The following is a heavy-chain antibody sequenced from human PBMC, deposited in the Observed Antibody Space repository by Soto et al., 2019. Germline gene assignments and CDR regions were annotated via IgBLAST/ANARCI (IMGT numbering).Heavy chain of an antibody. Sequence: FETLSVPCNVAWGYSVGRSCCWGCNKKAPGKGLEWIVSTYYSAGTYYNPSLKSRVTTSMDASKNQCSLTVTSVTAADTAIYYCARHASRGYSSSWYFEDWGNGTPVTVSS. V-gene: IGHV4-39*01. CDR2: TYYSAGT. D-gene: IGHD6-13*01. CDR3: ARHASRGYSSSWYFED. CDR1: WGYSVGRSCC. J-gene: IGHJ4*01.